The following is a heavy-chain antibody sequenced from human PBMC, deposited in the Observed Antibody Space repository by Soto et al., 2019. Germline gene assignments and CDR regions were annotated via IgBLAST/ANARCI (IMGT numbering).Heavy chain of an antibody. CDR2: ISYSGST. J-gene: IGHJ6*03. V-gene: IGHV4-31*03. D-gene: IGHD3-10*01. CDR3: ARTYGSGSPYYYYYYMDV. Sequence: QVQLQESGPGLVKPSQTLSLTCTVSGDSISSDGYHWSWIRQSPVKGLEWIGYISYSGSTFYNPSLKSRFTISADTSKNQFFLDVRFVTAADTAAYYCARTYGSGSPYYYYYYMDVWGKGTTVTVS. CDR1: GDSISSDGYH.